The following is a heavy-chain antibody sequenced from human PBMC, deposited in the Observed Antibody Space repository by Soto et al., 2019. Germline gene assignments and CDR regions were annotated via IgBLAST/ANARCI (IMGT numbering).Heavy chain of an antibody. Sequence: EVQLVESGGGLVKPGGSLRLSCTASGFTFSSYSMNWLRQAPGKGLELVSAISSSSSYIYYPDSGKGRFTISRNNARNSLYLQTNRLRAEPTAVYYSARIPLGYDAFAIWGQGTMVTVSS. CDR2: ISSSSSYI. D-gene: IGHD2-15*01. V-gene: IGHV3-21*01. J-gene: IGHJ3*02. CDR3: ARIPLGYDAFAI. CDR1: GFTFSSYS.